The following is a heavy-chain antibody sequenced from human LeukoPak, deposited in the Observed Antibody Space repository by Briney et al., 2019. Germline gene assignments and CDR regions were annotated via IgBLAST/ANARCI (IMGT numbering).Heavy chain of an antibody. V-gene: IGHV4-34*01. CDR1: GGSFSGYY. CDR2: INHSGST. CDR3: ARLVRGVSDY. D-gene: IGHD3-10*01. J-gene: IGHJ4*02. Sequence: SETLSLTCAVYGGSFSGYYWSWIRQPPGKGLEWIGEINHSGSTNYNPSRTSRVTISVDTSKNQFSLKLSSVTAADTAVYYCARLVRGVSDYWGQGTLVTVSS.